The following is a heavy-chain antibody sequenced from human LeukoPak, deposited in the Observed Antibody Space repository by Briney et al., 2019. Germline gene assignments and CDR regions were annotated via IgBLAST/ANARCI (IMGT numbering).Heavy chain of an antibody. V-gene: IGHV3-48*03. CDR3: AAKEGTRSDFDY. Sequence: GGSLRLSCAASGFTFSSYEMNWARQAPGQGLEWISYISSSGNTTHYADSAKGRFTISRDNAKNSLYLQMNSLRGEDTAVYYCAAKEGTRSDFDYWGQGTLVTVAA. CDR1: GFTFSSYE. D-gene: IGHD1-14*01. J-gene: IGHJ4*02. CDR2: ISSSGNTT.